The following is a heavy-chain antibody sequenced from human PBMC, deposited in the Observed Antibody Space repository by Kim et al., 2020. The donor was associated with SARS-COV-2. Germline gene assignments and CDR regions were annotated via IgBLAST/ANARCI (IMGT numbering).Heavy chain of an antibody. D-gene: IGHD3-16*01. Sequence: ASVKVSCKASGYTFTNYGISWVRQAPGQGLEWMGWISTYNGNTNYSQKFQGRVTMTTDTSTTTAYMELRSLRSDDTALYYCAIDRQGGYWGQGTLVTVSS. J-gene: IGHJ4*02. V-gene: IGHV1-18*01. CDR2: ISTYNGNT. CDR3: AIDRQGGY. CDR1: GYTFTNYG.